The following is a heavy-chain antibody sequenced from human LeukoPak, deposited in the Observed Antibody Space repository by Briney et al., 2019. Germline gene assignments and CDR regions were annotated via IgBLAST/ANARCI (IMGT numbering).Heavy chain of an antibody. D-gene: IGHD2-15*01. V-gene: IGHV1-69*04. J-gene: IGHJ4*02. Sequence: GASVKVSCKASGGTFNNDAVSWVRQAPGQGLEWMGRIIPRLGIALYAQRFKGRVTMTADKLSNTAYMELSSLRAEDTAVYYCAKRLCSGGNCYFDYWGQGTLVTVSS. CDR1: GGTFNNDA. CDR2: IIPRLGIA. CDR3: AKRLCSGGNCYFDY.